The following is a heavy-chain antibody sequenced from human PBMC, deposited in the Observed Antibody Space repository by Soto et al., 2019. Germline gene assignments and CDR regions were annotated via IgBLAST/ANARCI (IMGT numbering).Heavy chain of an antibody. Sequence: VQLLESGGGLVQRGGSLRLSCAASGFIFNNYAMTWVRQAPGKGLEWVARVSGRGGSAYYADSVKGRLTISRDNSNNTLYLQMTNIRGDDTAVYYCVRRAGGAVVWYYDLWGRCTLVSVFS. J-gene: IGHJ2*01. CDR3: VRRAGGAVVWYYDL. D-gene: IGHD2-21*01. V-gene: IGHV3-23*01. CDR1: GFIFNNYA. CDR2: VSGRGGSA.